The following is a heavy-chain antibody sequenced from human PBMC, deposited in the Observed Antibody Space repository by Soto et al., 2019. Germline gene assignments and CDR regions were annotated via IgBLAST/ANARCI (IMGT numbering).Heavy chain of an antibody. Sequence: EVQLLESGGGLVQPGGSVRLSCAASGFTFSSYAMSWVRQAPGKGLEWVSAISGNGADTTYADSVRGRFTISRDNSKDTLYLQRNSLRADDTAVYYCAKELMLAAGSWLTSDQPYYGMDVWGQGTTVTVSS. CDR3: AKELMLAAGSWLTSDQPYYGMDV. D-gene: IGHD6-13*01. J-gene: IGHJ6*02. CDR2: ISGNGADT. V-gene: IGHV3-23*01. CDR1: GFTFSSYA.